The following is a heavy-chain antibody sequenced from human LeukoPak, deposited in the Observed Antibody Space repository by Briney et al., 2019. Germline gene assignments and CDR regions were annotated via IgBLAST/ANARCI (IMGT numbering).Heavy chain of an antibody. V-gene: IGHV1-8*01. J-gene: IGHJ5*02. CDR3: VRDHSGTYRFDP. CDR1: GYTFKDYD. CDR2: MNPKSGTT. D-gene: IGHD3-10*01. Sequence: ASVKVSCKASGYTFKDYDINWVRQAPGQGLEWMGWMNPKSGTTGYAPRFQRRVTMTTNASISTAFMELTSLRSDDTAVYFCVRDHSGTYRFDPWGQGTLVTISS.